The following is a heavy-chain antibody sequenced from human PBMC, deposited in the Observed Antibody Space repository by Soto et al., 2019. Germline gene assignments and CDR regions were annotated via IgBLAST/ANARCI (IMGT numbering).Heavy chain of an antibody. J-gene: IGHJ6*03. Sequence: GGSLRLSCVASGFTFSGSAMHWVRQASGKGLEWVGRIRSKANSYATAYAASVKGRFTISRDDSKNTAYLQMNSLKTEDTAVYYCTRLLVRGVISPLTDYYYMDVWGKGTTVTVSS. CDR2: IRSKANSYAT. CDR1: GFTFSGSA. D-gene: IGHD3-10*01. CDR3: TRLLVRGVISPLTDYYYMDV. V-gene: IGHV3-73*01.